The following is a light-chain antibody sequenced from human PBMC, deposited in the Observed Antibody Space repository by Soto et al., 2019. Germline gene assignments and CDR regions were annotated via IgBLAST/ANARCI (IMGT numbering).Light chain of an antibody. Sequence: DIQMTQSPSSLSASVGDRVTITCRASHDIGDYLAWYQQRPGKVPKLLIYAAFVLQSGVPSRFSGSGSGTDFTLTISSLQPEDVATYYCQKYNSVPHFGPGTKVDI. CDR1: HDIGDY. J-gene: IGKJ3*01. CDR2: AAF. V-gene: IGKV1-27*01. CDR3: QKYNSVPH.